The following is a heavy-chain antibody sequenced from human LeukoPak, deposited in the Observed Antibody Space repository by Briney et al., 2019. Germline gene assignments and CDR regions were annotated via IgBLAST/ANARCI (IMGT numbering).Heavy chain of an antibody. CDR1: GGSFSGYY. V-gene: IGHV4-34*01. CDR2: INHSGST. D-gene: IGHD3-10*01. J-gene: IGHJ5*02. CDR3: ARGCPLLLWFGELRGDWFDP. Sequence: SETLSLTCAVYGGSFSGYYWSWIRQSPGKGLEWIGEINHSGSTNYNPSLKSRVTISVDTSKNQFSLKLSSVTAADTAVYYCARGCPLLLWFGELRGDWFDPWGQGTLVTVSS.